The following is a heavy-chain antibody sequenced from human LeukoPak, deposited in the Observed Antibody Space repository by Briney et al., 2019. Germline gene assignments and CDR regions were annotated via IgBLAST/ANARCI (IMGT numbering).Heavy chain of an antibody. CDR1: GYTFTSYD. V-gene: IGHV1-8*01. D-gene: IGHD3-22*01. CDR2: MNPNSGKT. J-gene: IGHJ3*02. CDR3: ARVWAYYYDSSGYYPHDAFDI. Sequence: ASVKVSCKASGYTFTSYDINWVRQATGQGLEWMGWMNPNSGKTGYAQKFQGRVTMTRNTSISTAYMELSSLRSEDTAVYYCARVWAYYYDSSGYYPHDAFDIWGQGTMVTVSS.